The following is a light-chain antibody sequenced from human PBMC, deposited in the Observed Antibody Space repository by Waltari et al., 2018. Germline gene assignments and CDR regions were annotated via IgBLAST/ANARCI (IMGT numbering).Light chain of an antibody. CDR1: TCDVGGYNY. J-gene: IGLJ3*02. CDR2: DVS. V-gene: IGLV2-14*01. CDR3: SSYTSSSTWV. Sequence: QSALTQPASVSGSPGQSITISGTGTTCDVGGYNYVSWYQQHPGKAPKLMIYDVSNRPSGVSNRFSGSKSGNTASLTISGLQAEDEADYYCSSYTSSSTWVFGGGTKLTVL.